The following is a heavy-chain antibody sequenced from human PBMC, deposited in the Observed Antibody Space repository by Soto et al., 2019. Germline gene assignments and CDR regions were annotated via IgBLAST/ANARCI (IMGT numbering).Heavy chain of an antibody. D-gene: IGHD4-17*01. CDR3: AGAPLTTKSYYSYSVMDF. Sequence: QVQLVQSGAEVKKPGSSVKVSCKASGGTFSSYAISWVRQAPGQGLEWMGGIIPIFGTANYAQKFQGRVTITGDDSTGKAYMGLRSLRSKDTALYYCAGAPLTTKSYYSYSVMDFWAKGPRSPSP. CDR1: GGTFSSYA. V-gene: IGHV1-69*01. J-gene: IGHJ6*02. CDR2: IIPIFGTA.